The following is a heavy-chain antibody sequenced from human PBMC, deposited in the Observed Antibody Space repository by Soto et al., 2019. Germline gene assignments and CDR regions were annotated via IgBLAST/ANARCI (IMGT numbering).Heavy chain of an antibody. V-gene: IGHV3-23*01. Sequence: EVQLLESGGGLVQPGGSLRLSCAASGFTFSSYAMSWVRQAPGKGLEWISAVSGSGGSTYYADSVKGRFTISRDNSKDPLYLPMTYLRAEDTPVYVRAKPPDYNWTDCWAQVTLVTVSS. CDR3: AKPPDYNWTDC. D-gene: IGHD3-10*01. CDR1: GFTFSSYA. J-gene: IGHJ5*01. CDR2: VSGSGGST.